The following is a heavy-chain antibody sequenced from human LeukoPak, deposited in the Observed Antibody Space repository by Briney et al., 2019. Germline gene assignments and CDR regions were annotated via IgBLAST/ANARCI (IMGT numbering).Heavy chain of an antibody. CDR1: GFTFSDYT. CDR3: AKDIASSGSYKGCVDY. Sequence: PGGSLRLSCAASGFTFSDYTINWVRQAPGKGLEWVSGLSGSGGTTYYADSVKGRFTISRDNSKNTLYLQMNSLRAEDTAVYYCAKDIASSGSYKGCVDYWGQGTLVTVSS. J-gene: IGHJ4*02. V-gene: IGHV3-23*01. CDR2: LSGSGGTT. D-gene: IGHD3-10*01.